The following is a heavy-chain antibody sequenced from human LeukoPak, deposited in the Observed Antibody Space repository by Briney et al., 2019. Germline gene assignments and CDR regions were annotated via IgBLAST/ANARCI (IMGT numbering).Heavy chain of an antibody. V-gene: IGHV3-23*01. CDR3: AKVFRYYYYGMDV. CDR2: ISDSGYST. Sequence: GGSLRLSCAASGFTFNNYAMSWVRQAPGKGLEWVSAISDSGYSTDYADSVKGRFTISRGNSKNTMYLLMNSLRAEDTAVYYCAKVFRYYYYGMDVWGQGTTVTVSS. CDR1: GFTFNNYA. D-gene: IGHD3-10*02. J-gene: IGHJ6*02.